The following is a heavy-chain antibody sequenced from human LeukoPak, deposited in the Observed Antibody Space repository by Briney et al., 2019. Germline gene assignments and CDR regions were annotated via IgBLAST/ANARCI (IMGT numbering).Heavy chain of an antibody. J-gene: IGHJ4*02. CDR1: GGSISSYY. CDR2: IYTSGST. Sequence: SETLSLTCTVSGGSISSYYWSWIRQPAGKGLEWIGRIYTSGSTNYNPSLKSRVTMSVDTSKNQFSLKLNSVTAADTAVYYCARDSRLGQQLDSFDYWGQGTLVTVSS. D-gene: IGHD6-13*01. V-gene: IGHV4-4*07. CDR3: ARDSRLGQQLDSFDY.